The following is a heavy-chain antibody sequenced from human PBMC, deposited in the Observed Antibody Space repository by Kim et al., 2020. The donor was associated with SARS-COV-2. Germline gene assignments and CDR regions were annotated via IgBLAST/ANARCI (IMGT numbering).Heavy chain of an antibody. CDR2: IHSDGSSP. J-gene: IGHJ6*02. CDR1: GFIFSGFW. CDR3: ARGHYYAMDV. Sequence: GGSLRLSCAASGFIFSGFWMHWVRQAPGKGLVWVSRIHSDGSSPSYADSVKGRFTISRDNAMNTLYLQVNSLRGEDTGVYYCARGHYYAMDVWGQGTTVT. V-gene: IGHV3-74*01.